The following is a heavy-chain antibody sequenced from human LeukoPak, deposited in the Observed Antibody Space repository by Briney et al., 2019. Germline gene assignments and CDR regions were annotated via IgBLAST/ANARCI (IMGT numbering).Heavy chain of an antibody. CDR1: GFTFSSHW. CDR2: IKQDGSDK. J-gene: IGHJ3*02. Sequence: GGSLRLSCTASGFTFSSHWMSWVRQAPGKGLEWVANIKQDGSDKYYVDSVKGRFTISRDNAKNSLYLQLNSLRAEDTAVYFCAREMASTYDTFDIWGQGTMVTVSS. CDR3: AREMASTYDTFDI. V-gene: IGHV3-7*01. D-gene: IGHD5-24*01.